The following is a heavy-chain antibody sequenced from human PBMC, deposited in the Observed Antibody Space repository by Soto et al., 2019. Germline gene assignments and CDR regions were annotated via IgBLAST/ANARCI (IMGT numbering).Heavy chain of an antibody. CDR3: ARDPGVDIVVVVAANYYMDV. J-gene: IGHJ6*03. V-gene: IGHV3-21*01. CDR1: GFTFSSYS. D-gene: IGHD2-15*01. CDR2: ISSSSSYI. Sequence: GGSLRLSCAASGFTFSSYSMNWVRQAPGKGLEWVSSISSSSSYIYYADSVKGRFTISRDNAKNSLYLQMNSLRAEDTAVYYCARDPGVDIVVVVAANYYMDVWGKGTTVTVSS.